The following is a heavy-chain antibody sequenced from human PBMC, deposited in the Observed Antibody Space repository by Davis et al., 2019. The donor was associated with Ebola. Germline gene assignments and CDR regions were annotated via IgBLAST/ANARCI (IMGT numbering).Heavy chain of an antibody. D-gene: IGHD3-10*01. CDR2: IRSKANSYAT. V-gene: IGHV3-73*01. J-gene: IGHJ4*02. CDR1: GFTFSGSA. Sequence: GESLKISCAASGFTFSGSAMHWVRQASGKRLEWVGRIRSKANSYATAYAASVKGRFTISRDDSKNTAYLQMNSLKTEDTAVYYCASHYGSGPNDYWGQGTLVTVPS. CDR3: ASHYGSGPNDY.